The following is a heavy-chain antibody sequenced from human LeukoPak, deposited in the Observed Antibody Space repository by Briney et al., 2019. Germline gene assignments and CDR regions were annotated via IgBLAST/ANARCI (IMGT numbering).Heavy chain of an antibody. D-gene: IGHD4-17*01. CDR2: INHSGST. Sequence: WIRQPPGKGLEWIGEINHSGSTNYNPSLKSRVTISVDTSKNQFSLKLGSVTAADTAVYYCARGYGDLTIDYWGQGTLVTVSS. CDR3: ARGYGDLTIDY. J-gene: IGHJ4*02. V-gene: IGHV4-34*01.